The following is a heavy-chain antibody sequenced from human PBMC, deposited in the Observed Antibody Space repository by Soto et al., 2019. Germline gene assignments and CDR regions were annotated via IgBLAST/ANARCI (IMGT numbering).Heavy chain of an antibody. J-gene: IGHJ4*02. CDR2: IWYDGSNK. CDR3: ARGKDVTYFDY. Sequence: GGSLRLSCAASGFTFSSYGMHWVRQAPGKGLEWVAVIWYDGSNKYYADSVKGRFTISRDNSKNTLYLQMNSLRAEDTAVYYCARGKDVTYFDYWGQGTLVTVSS. CDR1: GFTFSSYG. V-gene: IGHV3-33*01. D-gene: IGHD3-16*01.